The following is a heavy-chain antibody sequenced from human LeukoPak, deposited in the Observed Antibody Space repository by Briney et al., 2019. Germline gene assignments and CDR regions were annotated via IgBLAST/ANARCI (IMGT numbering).Heavy chain of an antibody. CDR1: GYTFTSYG. D-gene: IGHD5-12*01. CDR3: ARAERYSGYSRGLYYFDY. CDR2: ISAYNGIT. Sequence: ASVKVSCKASGYTFTSYGISWVRQAPGQGLEWMGWISAYNGITNYAQKLQGRVTMTTDTSTSTAYMELRSLRSEDTAMYYCARAERYSGYSRGLYYFDYWGQGTLVTVSS. J-gene: IGHJ4*02. V-gene: IGHV1-18*01.